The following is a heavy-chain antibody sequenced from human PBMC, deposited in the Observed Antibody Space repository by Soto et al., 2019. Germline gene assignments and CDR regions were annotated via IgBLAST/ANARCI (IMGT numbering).Heavy chain of an antibody. V-gene: IGHV3-33*01. Sequence: QVQVVESGGGVVQPGRSLRLSCTASGFTFRSHAIHWVRQAPGKGLKWVAQIWYDGSNKYYADSVKGRFTISRDNSKNTLYVQMDSLRVEDTAVYYCARDGQSLAPYALDVWGQGTAVTVS. CDR3: ARDGQSLAPYALDV. CDR1: GFTFRSHA. D-gene: IGHD6-19*01. J-gene: IGHJ6*02. CDR2: IWYDGSNK.